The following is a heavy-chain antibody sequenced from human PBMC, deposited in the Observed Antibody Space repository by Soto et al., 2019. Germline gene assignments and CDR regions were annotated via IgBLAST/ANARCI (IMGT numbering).Heavy chain of an antibody. J-gene: IGHJ4*02. V-gene: IGHV1-2*02. CDR1: GYTFTGYC. CDR2: VNPNSGGT. Sequence: AAVKVSCKAAGYTFTGYCMHWVRQAPGQGLEWMGWVNPNSGGTNYAQKFQGRVAMTRDTSISTAYMELRRLRSDDTAVYYCARLSPDYDSSGSLDYWGQGTMVTVSS. D-gene: IGHD3-22*01. CDR3: ARLSPDYDSSGSLDY.